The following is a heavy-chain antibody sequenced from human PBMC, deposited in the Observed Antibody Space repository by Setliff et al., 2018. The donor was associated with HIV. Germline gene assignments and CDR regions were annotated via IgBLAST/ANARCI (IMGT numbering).Heavy chain of an antibody. Sequence: GASVKVSCKASGYTFTDYYMHWVRQAPGQGLEWMGIINPTGGRASYAQKFRGRVTMTRDMSTSTVYMEISSLTSEDTAVYYCTTPLDSSGYFGSDHFDYWGQGALVTVSS. CDR3: TTPLDSSGYFGSDHFDY. V-gene: IGHV1-46*01. CDR1: GYTFTDYY. CDR2: INPTGGRA. D-gene: IGHD3-22*01. J-gene: IGHJ4*02.